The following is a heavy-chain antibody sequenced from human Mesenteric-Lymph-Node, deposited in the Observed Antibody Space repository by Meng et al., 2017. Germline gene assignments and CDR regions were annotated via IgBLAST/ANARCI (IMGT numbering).Heavy chain of an antibody. Sequence: GESLKISCAASGFTFDDYGMSWVRQAPGKGLEWVSGINWNGGSTGYADSVKGRFTISRDNAKNSLYLQMYSLRAEDTALYYCARGGYSGYGRLVDDAFDIWGQGTMVTVSS. J-gene: IGHJ3*02. V-gene: IGHV3-20*04. CDR2: INWNGGST. CDR3: ARGGYSGYGRLVDDAFDI. CDR1: GFTFDDYG. D-gene: IGHD5-12*01.